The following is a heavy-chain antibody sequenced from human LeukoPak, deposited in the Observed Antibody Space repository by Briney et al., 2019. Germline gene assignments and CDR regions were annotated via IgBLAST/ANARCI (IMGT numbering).Heavy chain of an antibody. D-gene: IGHD2-21*01. V-gene: IGHV3-53*01. CDR3: ARDLFLWYFDL. Sequence: GGSLRLSCAASGFIVSSNYMSWVRQAPGKGLEWVSVIYSGGSTYYADSVRGRFTISRDNSRNTLYLQMNSLRADDTAVYYCARDLFLWYFDLWGRGTLVTVSS. CDR2: IYSGGST. J-gene: IGHJ2*01. CDR1: GFIVSSNY.